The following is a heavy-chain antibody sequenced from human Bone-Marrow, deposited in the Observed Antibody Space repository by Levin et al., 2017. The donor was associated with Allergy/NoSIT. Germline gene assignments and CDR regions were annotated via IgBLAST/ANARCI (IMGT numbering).Heavy chain of an antibody. Sequence: GESLKISCAASGFTFSRFRMNWVRQAPGKGLEWVSTISSSSNYIYYADSVKGRFAISRDNAKNSLFLQMSSLRAEDTAVYYCAGDSGTRGDSWDLQEFAYWGQGILVTVSS. CDR1: GFTFSRFR. CDR2: ISSSSNYI. CDR3: AGDSGTRGDSWDLQEFAY. J-gene: IGHJ4*02. D-gene: IGHD1-26*01. V-gene: IGHV3-21*04.